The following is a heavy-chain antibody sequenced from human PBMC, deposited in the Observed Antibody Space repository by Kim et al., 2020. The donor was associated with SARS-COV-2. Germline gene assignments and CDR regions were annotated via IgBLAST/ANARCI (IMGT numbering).Heavy chain of an antibody. Sequence: QEFQGRVTMTRDTSTSTVYMELSSLRSEDTAVYYCAGDVFKQWLGAPTDYWGQGTLVTVSS. D-gene: IGHD6-19*01. V-gene: IGHV1-46*01. CDR3: AGDVFKQWLGAPTDY. J-gene: IGHJ4*02.